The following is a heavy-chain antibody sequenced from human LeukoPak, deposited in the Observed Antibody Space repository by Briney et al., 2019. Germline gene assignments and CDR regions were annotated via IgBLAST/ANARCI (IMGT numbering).Heavy chain of an antibody. CDR1: GFTFSSYS. CDR3: ARDPSSWYYYYMDV. D-gene: IGHD6-13*01. CDR2: ISSSSSTI. J-gene: IGHJ6*03. Sequence: GGSLRLSCAASGFTFSSYSMNWVRQAPGKGLEWVSYISSSSSTIYYADSVKGRFTISRDDAKNSLYLQMNSLRAEDTAVYYCARDPSSWYYYYMDVWGKGTTVTVSS. V-gene: IGHV3-48*01.